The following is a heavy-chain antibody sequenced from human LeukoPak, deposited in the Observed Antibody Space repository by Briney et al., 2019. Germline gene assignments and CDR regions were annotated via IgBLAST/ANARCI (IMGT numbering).Heavy chain of an antibody. J-gene: IGHJ6*03. CDR1: GFTFSSYG. Sequence: GGSLRLSCAASGFTFSSYGMHWVRQAPGKGLEWVAFIRYDGSNKYYADSVKGRFTIPRDNSQNTLFLQMNRLRPEDTAVYYCAKDGTYTSSLRGEYYYYYMDVWGKGTTVTISS. V-gene: IGHV3-30*02. CDR3: AKDGTYTSSLRGEYYYYYMDV. CDR2: IRYDGSNK. D-gene: IGHD6-13*01.